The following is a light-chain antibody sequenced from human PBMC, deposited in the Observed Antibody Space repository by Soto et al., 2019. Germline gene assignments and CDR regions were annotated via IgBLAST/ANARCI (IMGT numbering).Light chain of an antibody. CDR3: QQRSNCPWT. J-gene: IGKJ1*01. Sequence: EIVLTQSPATLSLSPGERATLSCGASQSVSSYLAWYQQKPGQAPRLLIYDASNRATGIPARFSGSGSGTDFTLTISSLEPEDFAVYYCQQRSNCPWTFGQGTKVDI. CDR2: DAS. CDR1: QSVSSY. V-gene: IGKV3-11*01.